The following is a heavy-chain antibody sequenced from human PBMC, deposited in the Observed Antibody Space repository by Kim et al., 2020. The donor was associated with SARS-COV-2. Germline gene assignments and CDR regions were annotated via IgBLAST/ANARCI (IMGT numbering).Heavy chain of an antibody. CDR3: ARGGGVVAVAGTRFDY. Sequence: QKFQGRGTITADKSTGTAYMALSSLRSEDTAMYYCARGGGVVAVAGTRFDYWGQGTLVTVSS. V-gene: IGHV1-69*04. J-gene: IGHJ4*02. D-gene: IGHD6-19*01.